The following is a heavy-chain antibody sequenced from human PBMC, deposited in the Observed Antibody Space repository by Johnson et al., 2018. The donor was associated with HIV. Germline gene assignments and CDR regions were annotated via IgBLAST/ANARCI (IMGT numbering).Heavy chain of an antibody. CDR2: IGTAGDT. D-gene: IGHD6-19*01. J-gene: IGHJ3*02. V-gene: IGHV3-13*01. CDR3: ARDGGSGWYDAFDI. Sequence: VQLVESGGGVVRPGGSLRLSCAASGFTFSSYAMSWVRQAPGKGLEWVSAIGTAGDTYYPGSVKGRFTISRENAKNSLYLQMNSLRAGDTAVYYCARDGGSGWYDAFDIWGQGTMVTVSS. CDR1: GFTFSSYA.